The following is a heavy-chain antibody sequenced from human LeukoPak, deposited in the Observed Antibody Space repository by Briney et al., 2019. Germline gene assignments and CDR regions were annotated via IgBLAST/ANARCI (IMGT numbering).Heavy chain of an antibody. Sequence: SETLSLTCTVSGDSMTTYYWSWIRQPPGKGLEWIGYIFYSGSSNYNPSLKSRVTISVDPSKKQFSLKLSSVTAADTAVYYCARFPKGLFYDAFDIWGQGTMVTVSS. CDR1: GDSMTTYY. D-gene: IGHD2-21*01. CDR2: IFYSGSS. CDR3: ARFPKGLFYDAFDI. V-gene: IGHV4-59*01. J-gene: IGHJ3*02.